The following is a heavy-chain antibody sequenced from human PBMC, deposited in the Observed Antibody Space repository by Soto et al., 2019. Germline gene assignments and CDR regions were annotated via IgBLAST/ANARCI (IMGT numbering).Heavy chain of an antibody. CDR3: ARDPHEFWTSYWFDP. V-gene: IGHV1-2*04. Sequence: ASVKVSCKASGYTFTGYYMHWVRQAPGQGLEWMGWINPNSGGTNYAQKFQGWVTMTRDTSISTAYMELRSLRSDDTAIYYCARDPHEFWTSYWFDPWGQGTPVTVSS. D-gene: IGHD3-3*01. CDR2: INPNSGGT. J-gene: IGHJ5*02. CDR1: GYTFTGYY.